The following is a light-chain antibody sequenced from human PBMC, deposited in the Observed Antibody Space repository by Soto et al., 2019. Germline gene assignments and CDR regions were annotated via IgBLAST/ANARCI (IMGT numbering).Light chain of an antibody. V-gene: IGLV2-14*01. CDR2: EVS. J-gene: IGLJ3*02. CDR3: SSYTTSSTLV. Sequence: QPVLTQPASVSGSPGQSITISCTRTSSDVGGYNYLSWYQQHPGKAPKLMIYEVSNRPSGVSNRFSGSKSGNTASLTISGLQAEDEADYYCSSYTTSSTLVFGGGTQLTVL. CDR1: SSDVGGYNY.